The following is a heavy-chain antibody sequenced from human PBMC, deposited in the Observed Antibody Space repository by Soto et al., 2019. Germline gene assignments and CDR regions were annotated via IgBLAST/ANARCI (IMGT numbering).Heavy chain of an antibody. CDR2: ISGSGTTA. V-gene: IGHV3-23*01. CDR3: AKATDGWFSAFEI. CDR1: GVICSSYV. J-gene: IGHJ3*02. Sequence: GSLRLSCAASGVICSSYVMSWVRQAPGKGLEWVSAISGSGTTAYYADSVKGRFTFSRDNSKKTMYLQMNSLRAEDTAVYYCAKATDGWFSAFEIWGQGTMVTVS. D-gene: IGHD6-19*01.